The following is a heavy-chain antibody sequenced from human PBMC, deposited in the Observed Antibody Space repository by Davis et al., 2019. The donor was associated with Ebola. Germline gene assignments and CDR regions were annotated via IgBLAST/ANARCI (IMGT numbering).Heavy chain of an antibody. CDR1: GFTFSSYA. V-gene: IGHV3-23*01. J-gene: IGHJ6*04. CDR2: ISGSGGTT. Sequence: GESLKISCAASGFTFSSYAMSWVRQAPGKGLEWVSTISGSGGTTYYADSVKGRFTISRDNSKNTLYLQMNSLRAEDTAVYYCARAGGSYREDYYNMDVWGKGTTVTVSS. D-gene: IGHD1-26*01. CDR3: ARAGGSYREDYYNMDV.